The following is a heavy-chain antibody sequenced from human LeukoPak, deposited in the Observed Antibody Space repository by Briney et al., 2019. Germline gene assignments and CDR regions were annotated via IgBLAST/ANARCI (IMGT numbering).Heavy chain of an antibody. CDR3: AKEGGLRSSWSFDF. Sequence: GGSLRLSCAASGFTFSSYGMHWVRQAPGKGLEWVSGISGSGGSTYYADSAKGRFTISRDNSKNTLYLQMNSLRVEDTAVYYCAKEGGLRSSWSFDFWGQGILVIVSS. D-gene: IGHD6-13*01. V-gene: IGHV3-23*01. CDR2: ISGSGGST. J-gene: IGHJ4*02. CDR1: GFTFSSYG.